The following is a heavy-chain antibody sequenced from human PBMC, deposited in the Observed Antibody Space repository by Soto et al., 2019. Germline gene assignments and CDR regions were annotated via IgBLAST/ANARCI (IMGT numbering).Heavy chain of an antibody. V-gene: IGHV4-59*08. CDR1: GGCISSYY. CDR3: VRLKAAGYDFWSGLNYYYYMDV. J-gene: IGHJ6*03. Sequence: PSETLSLTCTVSGGCISSYYWSWIRQPPGKGLEWIGYIYYSGSTNYNPSLKSRVTISVDTSKNQFSLKLSSVTAADTAVYYCVRLKAAGYDFWSGLNYYYYMDVWGKGTTVT. D-gene: IGHD3-3*01. CDR2: IYYSGST.